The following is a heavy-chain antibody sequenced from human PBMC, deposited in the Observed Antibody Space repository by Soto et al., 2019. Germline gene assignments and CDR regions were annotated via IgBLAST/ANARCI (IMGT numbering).Heavy chain of an antibody. V-gene: IGHV4-34*01. CDR3: ASAYRYSGSYYRPYYYYYYGMDV. J-gene: IGHJ6*02. CDR1: GGSFSGYY. D-gene: IGHD1-26*01. Sequence: PSETLSLTCAVYGGSFSGYYWSWIRQPPGKGLEWIGEINHSGSTNYNPSLKSRVTISVDTSKNQFSLKLSSVTAADTAVYYCASAYRYSGSYYRPYYYYYYGMDVWGQGTTVTVSS. CDR2: INHSGST.